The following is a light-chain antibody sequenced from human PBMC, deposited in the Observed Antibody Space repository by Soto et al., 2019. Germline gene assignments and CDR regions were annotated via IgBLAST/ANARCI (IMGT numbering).Light chain of an antibody. CDR2: SND. Sequence: QSVLTQPPSVSEAPRQRVTISCSGSSSIIGKNAVNWYQQLPGEAPRLLIYSNDLRPSRVSDRFSGSKSGTSASLAISGLQSEDEADYYCSTWDDNLSVVFGGGTKLTVL. CDR3: STWDDNLSVV. CDR1: SSIIGKNA. J-gene: IGLJ2*01. V-gene: IGLV1-36*01.